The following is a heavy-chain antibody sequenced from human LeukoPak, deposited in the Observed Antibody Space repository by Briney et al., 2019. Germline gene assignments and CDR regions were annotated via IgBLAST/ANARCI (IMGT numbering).Heavy chain of an antibody. J-gene: IGHJ6*04. D-gene: IGHD7-27*01. CDR3: ARSWGSHYYGMDV. CDR2: IIPIFGTA. V-gene: IGHV1-69*06. CDR1: GGTFSSYA. Sequence: ASVKVSCKASGGTFSSYAISWVRQAPGQGLEWMGGIIPIFGTANYAQTFQGRVTITADKSTSTAYMELSSLRSEDTAVYYCARSWGSHYYGMDVWGKGTTVTVSS.